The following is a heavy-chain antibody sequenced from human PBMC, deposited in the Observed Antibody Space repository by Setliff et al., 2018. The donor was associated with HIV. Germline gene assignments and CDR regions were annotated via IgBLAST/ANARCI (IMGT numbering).Heavy chain of an antibody. J-gene: IGHJ4*02. CDR2: IYYSGTT. CDR1: GASINSSTYY. CDR3: AREVDYYDSSRYLLLYYFDS. V-gene: IGHV4-39*07. Sequence: PSETLSLTCTVSGASINSSTYYWGWIRQPPGKGLEWIGSIYYSGTTYYNPSLRSRVTISVDTSKNQFSLKLSSVTAADTAVYYCAREVDYYDSSRYLLLYYFDSWGQGTLVTVSS. D-gene: IGHD3-22*01.